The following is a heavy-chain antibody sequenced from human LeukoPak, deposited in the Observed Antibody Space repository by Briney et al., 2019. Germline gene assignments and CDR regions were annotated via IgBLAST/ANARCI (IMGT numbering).Heavy chain of an antibody. CDR1: GGSISSYY. Sequence: SETLSLTCTVSGGSISSYYWRWIRQPAGKGLEWIGRIYTSGSTNYNPSLKSRVTLSVDKSKNQFSLKLSSVTAADTAVYYCARDQEQWRYYYMDVRGKGTTVTVSS. CDR3: ARDQEQWRYYYMDV. J-gene: IGHJ6*03. CDR2: IYTSGST. D-gene: IGHD6-19*01. V-gene: IGHV4-4*07.